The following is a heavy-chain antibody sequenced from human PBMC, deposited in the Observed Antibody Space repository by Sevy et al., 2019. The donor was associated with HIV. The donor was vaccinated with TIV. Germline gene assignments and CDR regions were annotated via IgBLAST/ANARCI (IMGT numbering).Heavy chain of an antibody. CDR3: AKDPPNQDYYDSSSSGYFDS. D-gene: IGHD3-22*01. V-gene: IGHV3-23*01. J-gene: IGHJ4*02. CDR1: GFSFSNYA. CDR2: ISTSGDNT. Sequence: GGSLRLSCAASGFSFSNYAMSWVCQAPGKGLQWVSVISTSGDNTYYADSVKGRFTISRDNSKNILYLQMSSLSAEDTAVYFCAKDPPNQDYYDSSSSGYFDSWGQGTLVTVSS.